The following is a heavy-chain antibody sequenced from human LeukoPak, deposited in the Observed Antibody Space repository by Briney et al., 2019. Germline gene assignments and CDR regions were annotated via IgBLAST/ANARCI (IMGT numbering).Heavy chain of an antibody. J-gene: IGHJ4*02. D-gene: IGHD3-3*01. Sequence: GGSLRLSYAASRFTFSSTWMSWVRQAPGKGLQWVATINQDGSEKYYVDSVKGRFTISRDNAKNSLYLQMNSLRAEDTAVYFCARDRNADFWSGYYTNYFDYWGQGTLVTVSS. CDR2: INQDGSEK. CDR1: RFTFSSTW. V-gene: IGHV3-7*01. CDR3: ARDRNADFWSGYYTNYFDY.